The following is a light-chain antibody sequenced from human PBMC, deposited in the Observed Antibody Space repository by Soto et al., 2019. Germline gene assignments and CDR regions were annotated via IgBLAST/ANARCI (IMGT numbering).Light chain of an antibody. CDR1: SSDVGGYNY. CDR2: EVS. J-gene: IGLJ1*01. Sequence: QSVLTQPPSASGSPGQSVAISCTGTSSDVGGYNYVSWYQQRPGKAPKLMIYEVSKRPSGVPDRFSGSKSGNTASLTVSGLQAEDEADYYCISYAGSNNLYVFGTGTKVTVL. CDR3: ISYAGSNNLYV. V-gene: IGLV2-8*01.